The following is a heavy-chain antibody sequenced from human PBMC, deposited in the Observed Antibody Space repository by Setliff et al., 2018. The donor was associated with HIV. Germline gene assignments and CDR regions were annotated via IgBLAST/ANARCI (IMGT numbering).Heavy chain of an antibody. J-gene: IGHJ4*01. CDR1: GASINSATYY. D-gene: IGHD5-18*01. V-gene: IGHV4-31*03. CDR2: IDYSGSA. CDR3: AREGKTAMVTKYFDY. Sequence: TLSLTCTVSGASINSATYYWSWIRQHPGKGLEWIGYIDYSGSAFYNPSLKSRITISVDTSKNQFSLRMKSVTAADTAVYYCAREGKTAMVTKYFDYWGPGTVVTSPQ.